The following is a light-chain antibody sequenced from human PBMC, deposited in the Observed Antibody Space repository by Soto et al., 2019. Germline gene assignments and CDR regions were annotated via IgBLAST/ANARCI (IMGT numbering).Light chain of an antibody. CDR3: ATWDRSLSVGV. V-gene: IGLV1-51*01. CDR2: DND. Sequence: QSVLTQRPSVSAAPGRKVTISCSGSSSHIGNNYVFWYQQLPGTAPKLLIYDNDKRPSGIPDRFSGSKSGTSATLGITGLQTGDEADYYCATWDRSLSVGVFGGGTKVTVL. CDR1: SSHIGNNY. J-gene: IGLJ2*01.